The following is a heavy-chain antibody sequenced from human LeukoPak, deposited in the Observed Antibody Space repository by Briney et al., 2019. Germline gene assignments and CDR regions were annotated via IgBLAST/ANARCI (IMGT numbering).Heavy chain of an antibody. V-gene: IGHV3-23*01. CDR2: IDGSGGST. CDR3: AKDRRLPWDYFDS. D-gene: IGHD5-12*01. CDR1: GFTFSSYA. J-gene: IGHJ4*02. Sequence: GGSLRLSCAASGFTFSSYAMSWFRQAPGRGLEWVSAIDGSGGSTYYADSVKGRYTISRDNSKNTLYLQMNSLRAEDTAIYYCAKDRRLPWDYFDSWGQGTLVTVSS.